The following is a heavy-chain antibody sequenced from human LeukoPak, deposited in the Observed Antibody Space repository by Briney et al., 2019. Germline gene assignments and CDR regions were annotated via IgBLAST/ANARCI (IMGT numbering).Heavy chain of an antibody. D-gene: IGHD3-9*01. CDR1: GYTFTGYY. Sequence: SVKVFCRASGYTFTGYYMLWVRQAPGQGLEWMGWSNANSGGTNYAHKFRGRVTMTRDTSISTAEMELSRLRSDDTAVYYCARSSRYDIWTGYPYWGQGTLVTVSP. CDR3: ARSSRYDIWTGYPY. CDR2: SNANSGGT. J-gene: IGHJ4*02. V-gene: IGHV1-2*07.